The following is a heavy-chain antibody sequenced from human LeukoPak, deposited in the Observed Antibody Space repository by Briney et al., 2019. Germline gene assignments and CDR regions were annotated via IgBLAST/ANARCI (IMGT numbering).Heavy chain of an antibody. CDR3: ASSSQGYQLPQSYNWFDP. CDR1: GGTFSSYA. V-gene: IGHV1-69*13. J-gene: IGHJ5*02. CDR2: IIPIFGTA. Sequence: SVKVSCKASGGTFSSYAISWVRQAPGQGLEWMGGIIPIFGTANYAQKFQGRVTITADESTSTAYMELSSLRSEDTAVYYCASSSQGYQLPQSYNWFDPWGQGTLVTVSS. D-gene: IGHD2-2*01.